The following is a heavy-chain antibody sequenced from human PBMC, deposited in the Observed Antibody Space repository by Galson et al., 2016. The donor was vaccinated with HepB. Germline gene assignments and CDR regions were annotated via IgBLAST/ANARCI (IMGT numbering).Heavy chain of an antibody. D-gene: IGHD6-19*01. J-gene: IGHJ4*02. CDR3: AKPFLSSGLYYFDY. V-gene: IGHV3-48*02. Sequence: LRLSCAASGFTFSSSAMNWVRQAPGKGLEWLSHISGGSSTIYYADSVKGRFTVSRGNAKNSLYLQMNSLRDDDTAVYYCAKPFLSSGLYYFDYWGRGALVTVSS. CDR2: ISGGSSTI. CDR1: GFTFSSSA.